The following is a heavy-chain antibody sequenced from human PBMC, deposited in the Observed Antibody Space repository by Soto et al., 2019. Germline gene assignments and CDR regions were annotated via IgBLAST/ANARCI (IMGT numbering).Heavy chain of an antibody. V-gene: IGHV4-59*01. J-gene: IGHJ4*02. Sequence: QVHLQESGPGLVKPSETLSLTCSVSGRSMSSNYWSWIRQSPDKGLAWLGYVFYGGTEHNPSLEGLVSMSAETSNSQFSLKLTSVTAADTAVYYCARYRGARYFDHWGQGLLVTVSS. CDR2: VFYGGT. CDR1: GRSMSSNY. CDR3: ARYRGARYFDH. D-gene: IGHD1-1*01.